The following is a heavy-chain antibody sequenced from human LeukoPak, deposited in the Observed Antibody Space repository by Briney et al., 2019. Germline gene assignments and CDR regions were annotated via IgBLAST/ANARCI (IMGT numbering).Heavy chain of an antibody. Sequence: SETLSLTCTVSGGSISSYYWSWIRQPPGKGLEWIGYIYYSGSTNYNPSLKSRVTISVDTSKNQFSLKLSSVTAADTAVYYCARDREDSSGWYSFDPWGQGTLVTVSS. CDR2: IYYSGST. CDR1: GGSISSYY. D-gene: IGHD6-19*01. V-gene: IGHV4-59*01. J-gene: IGHJ5*02. CDR3: ARDREDSSGWYSFDP.